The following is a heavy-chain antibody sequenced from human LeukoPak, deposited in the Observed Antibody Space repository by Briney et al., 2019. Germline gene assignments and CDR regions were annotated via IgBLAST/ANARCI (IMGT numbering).Heavy chain of an antibody. Sequence: GGSLRLSCAASGFTFSNYDLHWVRQAPGKGLEWVSAISSSSSYIYYADSINGRFTMSRDNAQNTLYRQMNSLSAVDSAVYFCARGEEKATITALDSWGQGTLVTVSS. D-gene: IGHD5-24*01. CDR2: ISSSSSYI. J-gene: IGHJ4*02. V-gene: IGHV3-21*01. CDR1: GFTFSNYD. CDR3: ARGEEKATITALDS.